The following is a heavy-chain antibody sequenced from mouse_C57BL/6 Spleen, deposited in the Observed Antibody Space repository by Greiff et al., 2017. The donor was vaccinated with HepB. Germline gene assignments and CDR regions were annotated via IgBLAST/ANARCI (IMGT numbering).Heavy chain of an antibody. V-gene: IGHV1-50*01. CDR1: GYTFTSYW. J-gene: IGHJ4*01. CDR2: IDPSDSYT. CDR3: AKYSNYERGYAMDY. Sequence: VKLQESGAELVKPGASVKLSCKASGYTFTSYWMQWVKQRPGQGLEWIGEIDPSDSYTNYNQKFKGKATLTVDTSSSTAYMQLSSLTSEDSAVYYCAKYSNYERGYAMDYWGQGTSVTVSS. D-gene: IGHD2-5*01.